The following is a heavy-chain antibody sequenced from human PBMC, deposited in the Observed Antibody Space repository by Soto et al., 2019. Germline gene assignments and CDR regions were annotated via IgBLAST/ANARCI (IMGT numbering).Heavy chain of an antibody. Sequence: PGGSRRLSGAAPEFTVGSNYMSWVGQAPGKGLGWFSVIYSGGSTYYADSVKGRFTISRDNSKNTLYLQMNSLRAEDTAVYYCASSVYYDFWSRLYYFDYWGQGTLVTVSS. CDR1: EFTVGSNY. V-gene: IGHV3-66*01. J-gene: IGHJ4*02. CDR2: IYSGGST. CDR3: ASSVYYDFWSRLYYFDY. D-gene: IGHD3-3*01.